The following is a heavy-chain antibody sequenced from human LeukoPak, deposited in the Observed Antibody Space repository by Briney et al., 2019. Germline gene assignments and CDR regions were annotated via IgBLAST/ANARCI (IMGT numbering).Heavy chain of an antibody. CDR1: GFTVSSNY. J-gene: IGHJ6*04. D-gene: IGHD3/OR15-3a*01. CDR3: ARVYRNEEDFWTPNNYMDV. Sequence: GGSLRLSCAASGFTVSSNYMSWVRQAPGKGLEWVSVIYTSGSTYYADSVKGRFTISRGNSQNTLDLQMNSLRAEDTAVYYCARVYRNEEDFWTPNNYMDVWGKGTTVTVSS. CDR2: IYTSGST. V-gene: IGHV3-66*01.